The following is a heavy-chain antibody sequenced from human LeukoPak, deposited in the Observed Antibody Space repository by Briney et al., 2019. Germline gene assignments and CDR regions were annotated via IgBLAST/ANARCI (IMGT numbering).Heavy chain of an antibody. J-gene: IGHJ4*02. V-gene: IGHV1-69*13. CDR3: ASVSIVGANNFDY. Sequence: ASVKVSCKASGGTFSSYAISWVRQAPGQGLEWMGGITPIFGTANYAQKFQGRVTITADESTSTAYMELSSLRSEDTAVYYCASVSIVGANNFDYWGQGTLVTVSS. CDR1: GGTFSSYA. D-gene: IGHD1-26*01. CDR2: ITPIFGTA.